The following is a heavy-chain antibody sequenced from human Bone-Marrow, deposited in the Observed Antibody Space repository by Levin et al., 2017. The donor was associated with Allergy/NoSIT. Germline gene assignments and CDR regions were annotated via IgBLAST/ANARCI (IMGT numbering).Heavy chain of an antibody. CDR2: IKEDGSTK. CDR1: GFSFSSYW. CDR3: ARDPASSSFDY. J-gene: IGHJ4*02. Sequence: GESLKISCAASGFSFSSYWMSWVRQAPGKRLEFVANIKEDGSTKNYVDSVKGRFTISRDNAKNSLYLQMNSLTAEDTAVYYGARDPASSSFDYWGQGTLVTVSS. V-gene: IGHV3-7*01.